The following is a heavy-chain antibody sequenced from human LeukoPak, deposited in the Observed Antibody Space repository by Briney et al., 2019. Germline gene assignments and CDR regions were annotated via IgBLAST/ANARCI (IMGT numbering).Heavy chain of an antibody. CDR2: ISSSGSTI. CDR3: ARVGRSSYGLDY. V-gene: IGHV3-48*03. J-gene: IGHJ4*02. CDR1: GFTFSSCE. D-gene: IGHD5-18*01. Sequence: GGSLRLSCAASGFTFSSCEMNWVRQAPGKGLEWVSYISSSGSTIYYADSVKGRFTISRDNAKNSLYLQMNSLRAEDTAVYYCARVGRSSYGLDYWGQGTLVTVSS.